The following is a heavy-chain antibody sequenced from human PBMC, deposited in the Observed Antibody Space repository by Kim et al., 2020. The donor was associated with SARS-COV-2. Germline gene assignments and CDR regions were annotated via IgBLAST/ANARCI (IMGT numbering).Heavy chain of an antibody. J-gene: IGHJ4*02. CDR2: INAGNGNT. Sequence: ASVKVSCKASGYTFTSYAMHWVRQAPGQRLEWMGWINAGNGNTKYSQKFQGRVTITRDTSASTAYMELSSLRSEDTAVYYCARVYGRTYGDQPFDYWGQGTLVTVSS. CDR1: GYTFTSYA. CDR3: ARVYGRTYGDQPFDY. V-gene: IGHV1-3*01. D-gene: IGHD4-17*01.